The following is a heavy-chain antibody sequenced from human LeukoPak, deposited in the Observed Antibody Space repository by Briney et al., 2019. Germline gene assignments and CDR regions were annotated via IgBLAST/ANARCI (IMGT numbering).Heavy chain of an antibody. V-gene: IGHV3-53*04. D-gene: IGHD5-24*01. J-gene: IGHJ4*02. CDR3: VKDKGRDSYNPVFDY. CDR2: IYSDGNI. Sequence: GSLRLSCAASGSIVSRNYMSWVRQAPGKGLEWASVIYSDGNIDHAVSVRGRFTISRHNSKNTLYLQMNSLRAEDTAVYYCVKDKGRDSYNPVFDYWGQGTLVTVSS. CDR1: GSIVSRNY.